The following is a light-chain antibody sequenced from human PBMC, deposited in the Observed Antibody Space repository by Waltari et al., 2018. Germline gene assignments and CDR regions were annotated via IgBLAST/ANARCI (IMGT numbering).Light chain of an antibody. CDR1: ASDVGGYTL. J-gene: IGLJ1*01. CDR2: DVS. CDR3: SSYTSSKTYL. Sequence: HSALTQPASVSGSPGQSITISCTGTASDVGGYTLVSWYQPHPGKVPKVIIYDVSIRPSGLSSRFSASKSGNTASLTISGLQAEDEADYYCSSYTSSKTYLFGTGTKVSVL. V-gene: IGLV2-14*03.